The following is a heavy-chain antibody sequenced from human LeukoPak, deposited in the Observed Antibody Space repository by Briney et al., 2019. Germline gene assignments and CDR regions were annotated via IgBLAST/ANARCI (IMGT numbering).Heavy chain of an antibody. CDR3: ARGDVVMVDP. D-gene: IGHD2-8*01. V-gene: IGHV5-10-1*01. CDR2: IDPIDSTT. CDR1: GYSFTSYR. J-gene: IGHJ5*02. Sequence: GESLKFPCKGFGYSFTSYRISWLRQMHGKGLKWLGRIDPIDSTTNYRPSFQGHAPLSAAKSITPAYLKWISLKASATAMYDSARGDVVMVDPSGQGALVTVSS.